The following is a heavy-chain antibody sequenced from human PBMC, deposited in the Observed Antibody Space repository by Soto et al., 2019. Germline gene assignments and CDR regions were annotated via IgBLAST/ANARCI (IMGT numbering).Heavy chain of an antibody. CDR3: AKEVLAAGLGWFDP. V-gene: IGHV3-30*18. CDR2: ISYDENTK. Sequence: QVQLVESGGGVVQPGRSLRLSCEASGFTFSTYGMHWVRQAPGKGLEWVAIISYDENTKYYADSLKGRFTISRDNSKNTLYLDINNVTPEDTAVYYCAKEVLAAGLGWFDPWGQGTLVTVSS. D-gene: IGHD6-25*01. CDR1: GFTFSTYG. J-gene: IGHJ5*02.